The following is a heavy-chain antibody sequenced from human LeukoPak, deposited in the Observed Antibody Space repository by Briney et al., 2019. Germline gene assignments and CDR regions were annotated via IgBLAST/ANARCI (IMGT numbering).Heavy chain of an antibody. D-gene: IGHD3-3*01. J-gene: IGHJ6*03. V-gene: IGHV4-4*07. Sequence: SETLSLTCTVSGGPMSSYYWSWIRQPAGKGLEWIGRIYTSGSTNYNPSLKSRVTMSVDTSKNQFSLKLSSVTAADTAVYYCARDHDFWSGYQYYYYMDVWGKGTTVTVSS. CDR3: ARDHDFWSGYQYYYYMDV. CDR2: IYTSGST. CDR1: GGPMSSYY.